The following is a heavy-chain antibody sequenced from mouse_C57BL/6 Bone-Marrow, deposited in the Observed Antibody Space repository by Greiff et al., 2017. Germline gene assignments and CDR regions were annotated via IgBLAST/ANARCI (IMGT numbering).Heavy chain of an antibody. CDR3: VYDYEAY. D-gene: IGHD2-4*01. Sequence: QVQLQQPGAELVKPGASVKMSCKASGYTFTSYWITWVKQRPGQGLEWIGDSYPGSGSTNYNEKFKSKATRTVDTSSSTAYMQLSSLTSEDSAVYYWVYDYEAYWGQGTLVTVSA. J-gene: IGHJ3*01. CDR1: GYTFTSYW. V-gene: IGHV1-55*01. CDR2: SYPGSGST.